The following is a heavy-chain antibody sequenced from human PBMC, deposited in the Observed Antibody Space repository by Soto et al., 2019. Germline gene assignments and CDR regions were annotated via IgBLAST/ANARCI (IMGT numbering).Heavy chain of an antibody. CDR1: GFTFSSYS. Sequence: GGSLRLSCAASGFTFSSYSMNWVRQAPGKGLEWVSSISSSSSYIYYADSVKGRFTISRDNAKNSLYLQMNSLRAEDTAVYYCARVFKGGSRTPDAFDIWGQGTMVTVSS. D-gene: IGHD1-26*01. CDR3: ARVFKGGSRTPDAFDI. V-gene: IGHV3-21*01. CDR2: ISSSSSYI. J-gene: IGHJ3*02.